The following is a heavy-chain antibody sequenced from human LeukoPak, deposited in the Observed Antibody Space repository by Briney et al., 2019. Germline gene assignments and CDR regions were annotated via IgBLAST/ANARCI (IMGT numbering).Heavy chain of an antibody. J-gene: IGHJ4*02. CDR3: ARVAAGHFDY. V-gene: IGHV4-39*01. Sequence: SETLSLTCTVSGGSISSSRYYWGWIRQPPGKGLEWIGSIYYTGSTYYNPSLRSRVSISVDTSKNQFTLKLSSVTAADTAVYYCARVAAGHFDYWGQGTLVTVSS. D-gene: IGHD6-25*01. CDR1: GGSISSSRYY. CDR2: IYYTGST.